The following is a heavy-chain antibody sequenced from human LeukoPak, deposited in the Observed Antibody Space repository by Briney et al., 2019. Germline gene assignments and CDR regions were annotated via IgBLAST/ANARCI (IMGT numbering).Heavy chain of an antibody. CDR1: GFTFDDYA. CDR3: AILSGWFDAFDI. Sequence: HPGGSLRLSCAASGFTFDDYAMHWVRQAPGKGLEWVSGISWDSGSIGYADSVKGRFTISRDNAKNSLYLQMNSLRAEDTALYYCAILSGWFDAFDIWGQGTMVTVSS. J-gene: IGHJ3*02. D-gene: IGHD6-19*01. V-gene: IGHV3-9*01. CDR2: ISWDSGSI.